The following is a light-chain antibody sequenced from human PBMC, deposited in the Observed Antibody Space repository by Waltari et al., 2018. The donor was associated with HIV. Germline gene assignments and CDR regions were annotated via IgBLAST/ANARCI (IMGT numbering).Light chain of an antibody. Sequence: QSALTQPASGSGSPGQSLTIPCPGTSSDGGAYNYVSWYQQHPGKAPKLMIYDVSNRPSGVSNRFSGSKSGNTASLTISGLQAEDEADYYCSSYTSSSSVVFGGGTKLTVL. CDR1: SSDGGAYNY. V-gene: IGLV2-14*03. CDR3: SSYTSSSSVV. CDR2: DVS. J-gene: IGLJ2*01.